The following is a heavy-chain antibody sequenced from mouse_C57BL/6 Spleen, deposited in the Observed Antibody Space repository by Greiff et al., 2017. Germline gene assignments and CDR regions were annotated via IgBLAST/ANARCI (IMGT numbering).Heavy chain of an antibody. CDR3: ARSSRRNARDY. CDR2: IGPGSGST. Sequence: VLLQQSGAELVKPGASVSISCKASGYTFTDYYINWVKQRPGKGLEWIGKIGPGSGSTYYNAQFTGKATLTADTSSSTANRQLSSLTSEDSAVYFGARSSRRNARDYWGQGTSVTVSS. V-gene: IGHV1-77*01. CDR1: GYTFTDYY. D-gene: IGHD1-1*01. J-gene: IGHJ4*01.